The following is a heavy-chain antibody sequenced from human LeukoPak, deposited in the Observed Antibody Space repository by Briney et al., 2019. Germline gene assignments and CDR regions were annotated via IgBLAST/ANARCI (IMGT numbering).Heavy chain of an antibody. CDR1: GGTFSNYA. V-gene: IGHV1-69*04. CDR3: ARDVSYYYDITGSPY. CDR2: IILILDSA. Sequence: EASVKVSCKASGGTFSNYAISWVRQAPGQGLEWMGRIILILDSANYAQKFQDRVTITADTSTSTVYMELSSLTSEDTAMYYCARDVSYYYDITGSPYWGQGTLVTASS. J-gene: IGHJ4*02. D-gene: IGHD3-22*01.